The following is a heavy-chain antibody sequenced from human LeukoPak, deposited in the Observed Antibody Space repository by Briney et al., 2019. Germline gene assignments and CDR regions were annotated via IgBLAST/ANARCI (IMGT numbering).Heavy chain of an antibody. CDR2: TYSSGSS. D-gene: IGHD6-19*01. CDR1: NGSISSYY. Sequence: SETLSLTCSVFNGSISSYYWSWIRQTPGKGLEWIGYTYSSGSSSHNPSLNSRVTISVDTSKNQFSLKLNSVTAADTAVYYCARDLDNSGWSGSDYWGQGTLVTVSS. J-gene: IGHJ4*02. CDR3: ARDLDNSGWSGSDY. V-gene: IGHV4-59*01.